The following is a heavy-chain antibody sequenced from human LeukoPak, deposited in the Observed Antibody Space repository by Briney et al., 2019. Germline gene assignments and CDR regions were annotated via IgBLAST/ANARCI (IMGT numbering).Heavy chain of an antibody. CDR3: ARDGLAVAGSYYYYGMDV. Sequence: PSETLSLTCTVSGGSSSSYYWSWIRQPPVKGLEWIGYIYYSGSTNYNPSLKSRVSILVDTSKNQFSLRLSSVTAADTAVYYCARDGLAVAGSYYYYGMDVWGQGTTVTVSS. CDR2: IYYSGST. D-gene: IGHD6-19*01. V-gene: IGHV4-59*01. CDR1: GGSSSSYY. J-gene: IGHJ6*02.